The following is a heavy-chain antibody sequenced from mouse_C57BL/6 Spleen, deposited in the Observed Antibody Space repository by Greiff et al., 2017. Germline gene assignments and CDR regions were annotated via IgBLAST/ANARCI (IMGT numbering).Heavy chain of an antibody. CDR3: ARKPWDEYYAMDY. V-gene: IGHV1-52*01. D-gene: IGHD4-1*01. CDR1: GYTFTSYW. Sequence: QVQLQQPGAELVRPGSSVKLSCKASGYTFTSYWMHWVKQRPIQGLEWIGNIDPSDSETHYNQKFKDKATLTVDKSSSTAYMQLSSLTSEDSAVDYCARKPWDEYYAMDYWGQGTSVTVSS. J-gene: IGHJ4*01. CDR2: IDPSDSET.